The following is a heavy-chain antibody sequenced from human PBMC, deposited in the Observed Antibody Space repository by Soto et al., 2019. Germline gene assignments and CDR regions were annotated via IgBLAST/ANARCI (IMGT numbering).Heavy chain of an antibody. D-gene: IGHD4-17*01. J-gene: IGHJ6*02. V-gene: IGHV1-8*01. CDR2: MNPNSGNT. Sequence: QVQLVQSGAEVKKPGASVKVSCKASGYTFTSYDINWVRQATGQGLEWMGWMNPNSGNTGYAQKFQGRVTMTRSTSISTAYMELSSLRSEDTAVYYCARGGYYGDYYYYYGMDVWGQGTTVTVSS. CDR3: ARGGYYGDYYYYYGMDV. CDR1: GYTFTSYD.